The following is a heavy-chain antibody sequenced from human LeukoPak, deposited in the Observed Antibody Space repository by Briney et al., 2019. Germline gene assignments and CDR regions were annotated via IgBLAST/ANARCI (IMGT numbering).Heavy chain of an antibody. J-gene: IGHJ4*02. CDR1: GFSFITYN. CDR3: AKDPRRYSRTGGYFDY. Sequence: PGGSLRLSCAASGFSFITYNMNWVRQAPGKGLEWVSSISSTSSYIYYADSVKGRFTISRDNAKNSLYLQMNSLRAEDTAVYYCAKDPRRYSRTGGYFDYWGQGTLVTVSS. V-gene: IGHV3-21*01. D-gene: IGHD6-13*01. CDR2: ISSTSSYI.